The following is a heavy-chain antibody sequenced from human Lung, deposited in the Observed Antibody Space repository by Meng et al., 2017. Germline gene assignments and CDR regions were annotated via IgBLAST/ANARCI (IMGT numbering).Heavy chain of an antibody. CDR2: INTDTGKP. CDR3: ARDRGSSGWSNWFDP. CDR1: GYTFSRYS. V-gene: IGHV7-4-1*02. D-gene: IGHD6-13*01. J-gene: IGHJ5*02. Sequence: QLQPLQSGSALKKPGASVKVSCEASGYTFSRYSRHLGRPAPGQGLEWMGWINTDTGKPTYAQGFTGRFVFSLDTSARTAYLQISSLKAEDTAVYYCARDRGSSGWSNWFDPWGQGTLVTVSS.